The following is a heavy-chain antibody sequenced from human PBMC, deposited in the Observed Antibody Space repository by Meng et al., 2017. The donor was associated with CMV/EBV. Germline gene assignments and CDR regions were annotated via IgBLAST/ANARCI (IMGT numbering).Heavy chain of an antibody. D-gene: IGHD2-15*01. CDR2: IKQDGSEK. J-gene: IGHJ4*02. CDR3: ARGRLRFDY. V-gene: IGHV3-7*01. Sequence: GESLKISCAASGFTFSSYWMNWVRQAPGKGLEWVANIKQDGSEKYYVDSVKGRFTISRDNAKNSLYLQMNSLRAEDTAVYYCARGRLRFDYWGQGTLVTVSS. CDR1: GFTFSSYW.